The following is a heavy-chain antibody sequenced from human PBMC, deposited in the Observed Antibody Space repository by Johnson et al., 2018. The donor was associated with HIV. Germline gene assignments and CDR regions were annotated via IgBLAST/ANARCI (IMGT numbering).Heavy chain of an antibody. CDR3: ARAVGAGGI. CDR2: IGTAGDT. V-gene: IGHV3-13*01. CDR1: GFTFSSYD. J-gene: IGHJ3*02. D-gene: IGHD1-26*01. Sequence: VQLVESGGGLIQPGGSLRLSCAASGFTFSSYDMHWVRQATGKGLEWVSAIGTAGDTYYPGSVKGRFTISRDNSKNTLSLQMNSLRAEDTAVYYCARAVGAGGIWGQGTMVTVSS.